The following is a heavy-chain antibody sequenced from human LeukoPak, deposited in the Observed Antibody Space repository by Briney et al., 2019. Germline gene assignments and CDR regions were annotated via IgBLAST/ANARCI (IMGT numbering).Heavy chain of an antibody. CDR3: AKDRTVGASYWYFDL. CDR1: GFTFDDYA. J-gene: IGHJ2*01. D-gene: IGHD1-26*01. CDR2: IWYDGSNK. Sequence: PGGSLRLSCAASGFTFDDYAMHWVRQAPGKGLEWVAVIWYDGSNKYYADSVKGRFTISRDNSKNTLYLQMNTLRAEDTAIYYCAKDRTVGASYWYFDLWGRGTLVTVSS. V-gene: IGHV3-33*06.